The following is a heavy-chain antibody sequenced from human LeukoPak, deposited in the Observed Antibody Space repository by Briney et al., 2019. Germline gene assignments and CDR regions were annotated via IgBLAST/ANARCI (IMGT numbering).Heavy chain of an antibody. Sequence: GGSLRLSCAASGFTFSSYEMNWVRQAPGKGLEWVANMDPSGSQKRYVDSVKGRFTISKDNPGTSLYLEMYSLRAEDTAIYYCAIWTSGNYWGQGTLVTVSS. CDR2: MDPSGSQK. CDR1: GFTFSSYE. J-gene: IGHJ4*02. CDR3: AIWTSGNY. V-gene: IGHV3-7*01. D-gene: IGHD1-1*01.